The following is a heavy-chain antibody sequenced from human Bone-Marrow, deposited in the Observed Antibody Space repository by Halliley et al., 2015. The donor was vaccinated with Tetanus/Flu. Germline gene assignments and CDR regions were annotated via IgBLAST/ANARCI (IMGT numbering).Heavy chain of an antibody. Sequence: VQLVQSGAEVKKPGESLKISCKASGYNFASYWIGWVRQMPGKGLEWMGIIYPGDSDTTYSPSFQGQVTISADKSISTAYLHWSSLQASDTAMYYCATRMGDGYNFVDWYFDLWGRGALVTVSS. V-gene: IGHV5-51*01. CDR3: ATRMGDGYNFVDWYFDL. J-gene: IGHJ2*01. CDR1: GYNFASYW. D-gene: IGHD5-12*01. CDR2: IYPGDSDT.